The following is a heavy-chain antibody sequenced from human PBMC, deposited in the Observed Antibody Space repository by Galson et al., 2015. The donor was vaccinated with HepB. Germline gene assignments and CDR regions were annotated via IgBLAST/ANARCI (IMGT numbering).Heavy chain of an antibody. J-gene: IGHJ4*02. CDR2: INPNSGGT. D-gene: IGHD3-10*01. CDR3: ARDRFAVRGVHLPGGY. V-gene: IGHV1-2*02. Sequence: SVKVSCKASGYTFTGYYMHWVRQAPGQGLEWMGWINPNSGGTNYAQKFQGRVTMTRDTSISTAYMELSRLRSDDTAVYYCARDRFAVRGVHLPGGYWGQGTLVTVSS. CDR1: GYTFTGYY.